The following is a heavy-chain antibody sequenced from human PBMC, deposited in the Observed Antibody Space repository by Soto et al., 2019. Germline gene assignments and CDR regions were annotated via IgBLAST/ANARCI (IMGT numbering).Heavy chain of an antibody. CDR2: ISYDGSNN. CDR1: GFMFKSYV. D-gene: IGHD3-16*01. J-gene: IGHJ5*02. Sequence: QLQLVESGGGVVQPGTSLRLSCAASGFMFKSYVMHWVRQAPGKGLEWVALISYDGSNNYYGDSVKGRFTGSRDNSKNTLHMKMEGLGPEDTALYYCARLGTTGGFDLWGQGHLVSVS. CDR3: ARLGTTGGFDL. V-gene: IGHV3-30*19.